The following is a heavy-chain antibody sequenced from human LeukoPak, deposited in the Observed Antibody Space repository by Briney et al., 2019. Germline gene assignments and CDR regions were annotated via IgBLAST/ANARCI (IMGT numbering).Heavy chain of an antibody. Sequence: GGSLRLSCAASGFTFSSYGMSWVRQAPGRGLEWVSAISGSGGSTYYADSVKGRFTISRDNSKNTLYLQMNSLRAEDTAVYYCAREPPYYYDSSGYLTWGQGTLVTVSS. CDR2: ISGSGGST. V-gene: IGHV3-23*01. D-gene: IGHD3-22*01. CDR1: GFTFSSYG. J-gene: IGHJ5*02. CDR3: AREPPYYYDSSGYLT.